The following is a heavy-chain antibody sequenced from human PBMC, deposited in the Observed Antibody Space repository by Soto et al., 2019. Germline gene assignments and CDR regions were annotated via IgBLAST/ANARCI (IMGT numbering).Heavy chain of an antibody. V-gene: IGHV4-4*07. CDR3: ATSSIMGLEVAGHFDD. J-gene: IGHJ4*01. CDR1: GGPITKSY. Sequence: SETLSLTCIVSGGPITKSYWSWIRQPVGKGLEWIGRQYTRGSASYNPSLKSRVTMSLDLSKNRFSVKVRSVTAADTAVYYCATSSIMGLEVAGHFDDWGQGTLVTVSS. D-gene: IGHD6-19*01. CDR2: QYTRGSA.